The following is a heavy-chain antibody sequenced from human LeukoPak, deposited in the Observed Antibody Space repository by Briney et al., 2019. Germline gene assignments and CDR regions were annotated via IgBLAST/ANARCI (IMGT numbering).Heavy chain of an antibody. Sequence: PGGSLRLSCAASGFTFSSYAMSWVRQAPGKGLEWVSAISGSGGSPYHADSVKGRFTISRDNSKNTLYLQMNSLRAEDTAVYYCAKSGSPMVRGARGFWDIWGQGTMVTVSS. D-gene: IGHD3-10*01. CDR2: ISGSGGSP. CDR1: GFTFSSYA. CDR3: AKSGSPMVRGARGFWDI. V-gene: IGHV3-23*01. J-gene: IGHJ3*02.